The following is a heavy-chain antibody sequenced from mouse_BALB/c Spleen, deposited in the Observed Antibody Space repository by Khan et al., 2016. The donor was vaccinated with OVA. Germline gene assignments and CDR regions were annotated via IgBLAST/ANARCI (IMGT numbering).Heavy chain of an antibody. CDR3: ARGSYYGRSCYAMDY. J-gene: IGHJ4*01. CDR1: GYTFTSYW. CDR2: IAPGSSNV. D-gene: IGHD1-1*01. Sequence: DLVKPGASVKLSCKASGYTFTSYWINWIKQRPGQGLEWIGRIAPGSSNVYYNEMFRGKATLTVDTSSNNAYLQLDSLSSEDSAVFFCARGSYYGRSCYAMDYWGQGTSVTVSS. V-gene: IGHV1S41*01.